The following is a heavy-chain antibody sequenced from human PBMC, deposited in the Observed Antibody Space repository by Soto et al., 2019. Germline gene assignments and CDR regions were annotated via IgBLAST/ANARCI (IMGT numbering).Heavy chain of an antibody. CDR1: GYTFTSYY. Sequence: WASVKVSCKASGYTFTSYYMHWVRQAPGQGLEWMGIINPSGGSTSYAQKFQGRVTMTRDTSTSTVYMELSSLRSEDTAVYYCARDKQQQLVRDYYYGMDVWGQGTTVTVSS. D-gene: IGHD6-13*01. CDR2: INPSGGST. J-gene: IGHJ6*02. V-gene: IGHV1-46*01. CDR3: ARDKQQQLVRDYYYGMDV.